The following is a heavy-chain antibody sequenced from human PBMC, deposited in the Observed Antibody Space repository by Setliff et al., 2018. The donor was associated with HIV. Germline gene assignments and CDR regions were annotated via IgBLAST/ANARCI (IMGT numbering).Heavy chain of an antibody. CDR2: IYHSGST. J-gene: IGHJ5*02. CDR3: AREGTVGDYYDSSGYYYVGVTNWFDP. Sequence: TETLSLTCAVSGYSISSGYYWGWIRQPPGKGLEWIGSIYHSGSTYYNPSLKSRVTISVDTSKNQFSLKLSSVTAADTAVYYCAREGTVGDYYDSSGYYYVGVTNWFDPWGQGTLVTVSS. CDR1: GYSISSGYY. V-gene: IGHV4-38-2*02. D-gene: IGHD3-22*01.